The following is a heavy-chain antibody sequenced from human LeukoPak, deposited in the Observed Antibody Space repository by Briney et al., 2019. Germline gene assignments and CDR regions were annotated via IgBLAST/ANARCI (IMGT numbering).Heavy chain of an antibody. Sequence: ASVKVSCKASGGTFSSYAISWVRQAPGQGLEWMGGIIPIFGTANYAQKFQGRVTITTDESTSTAYMELSSLRSEDTAVYYCARDLKDIVVVPAANSVGWFDPWGQGTLVTVSS. CDR1: GGTFSSYA. V-gene: IGHV1-69*05. D-gene: IGHD2-2*01. CDR2: IIPIFGTA. J-gene: IGHJ5*02. CDR3: ARDLKDIVVVPAANSVGWFDP.